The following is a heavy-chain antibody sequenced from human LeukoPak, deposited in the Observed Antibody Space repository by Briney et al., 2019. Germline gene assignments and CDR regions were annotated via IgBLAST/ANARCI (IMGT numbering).Heavy chain of an antibody. CDR1: GFTVSSNY. D-gene: IGHD3-22*01. J-gene: IGHJ3*02. Sequence: PGGSLRLSCAASGFTVSSNYMSWVRQAPGKGLEWVSVIYSGGSTKYADSVKGRFTISRDNSKNTLYLQMNSLRAEDTAVYYCARAPYYYDSSGYDAFDIWGQGTMVTVSS. CDR3: ARAPYYYDSSGYDAFDI. V-gene: IGHV3-53*01. CDR2: IYSGGST.